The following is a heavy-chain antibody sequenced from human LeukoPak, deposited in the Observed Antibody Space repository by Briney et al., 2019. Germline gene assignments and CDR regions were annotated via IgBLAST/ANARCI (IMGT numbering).Heavy chain of an antibody. J-gene: IGHJ5*02. Sequence: SETLSLTCTVSGGSISSSSYYWGWIRRPPGKGLEWIGSIYYSGSTYYNPSLKSRVTISVDTSKNQFSLKLSSVTAADTAVYYCARHEEGDYDYVWGSYRSDWFDPWGQGTLVTVSS. V-gene: IGHV4-39*01. CDR1: GGSISSSSYY. CDR3: ARHEEGDYDYVWGSYRSDWFDP. D-gene: IGHD3-16*02. CDR2: IYYSGST.